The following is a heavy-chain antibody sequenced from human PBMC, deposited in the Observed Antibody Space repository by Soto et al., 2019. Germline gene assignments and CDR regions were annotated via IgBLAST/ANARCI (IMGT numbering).Heavy chain of an antibody. V-gene: IGHV1-3*01. Sequence: ASVKVSCKASGYTFTSYAMHWVRQAPGQRLEWMGWMNAGNGNTKYSQKFQGRVTMTRDTSISTAYMELSSLRSEDTAVYYCTRTSTYCISTSCYSGTWFDPWGQGTLVTVSS. CDR1: GYTFTSYA. J-gene: IGHJ5*02. CDR3: TRTSTYCISTSCYSGTWFDP. D-gene: IGHD2-2*01. CDR2: MNAGNGNT.